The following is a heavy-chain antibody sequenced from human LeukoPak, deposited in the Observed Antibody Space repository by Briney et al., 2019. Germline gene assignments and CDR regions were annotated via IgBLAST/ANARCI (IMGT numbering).Heavy chain of an antibody. CDR3: AREHCSSTSCYYYYGMDV. V-gene: IGHV4-38-2*02. J-gene: IGHJ6*04. CDR1: GYSISSGYH. D-gene: IGHD2-2*01. CDR2: IYHSGST. Sequence: SETLSLTCAVSGYSISSGYHWGWIRQPPGKGLEWIGSIYHSGSTYYNPSLKSRVTISVDTSKNQFSLKLSSVTAADTAVYYCAREHCSSTSCYYYYGMDVWGKGTTVTVSS.